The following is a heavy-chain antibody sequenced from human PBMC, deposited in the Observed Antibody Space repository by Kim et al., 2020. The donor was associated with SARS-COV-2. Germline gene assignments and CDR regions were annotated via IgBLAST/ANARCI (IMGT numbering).Heavy chain of an antibody. J-gene: IGHJ4*02. V-gene: IGHV5-51*01. CDR2: IYPGDSDT. CDR1: GYSFTSYW. D-gene: IGHD3-22*01. Sequence: GESLKISCKGSGYSFTSYWIDWVRQMPGKGLEWMGIIYPGDSDTRYSPSFQGQVTISADKSISTAYLQWSSLKASDTAMYYCARGYYYDSSGYHYFDYWGQGTLVTVSS. CDR3: ARGYYYDSSGYHYFDY.